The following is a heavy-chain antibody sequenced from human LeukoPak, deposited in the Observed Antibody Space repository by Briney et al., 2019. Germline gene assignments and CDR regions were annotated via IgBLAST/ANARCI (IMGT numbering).Heavy chain of an antibody. J-gene: IGHJ3*02. CDR3: AHSQVFSYGSFHDAYDI. CDR1: GFSLSTSGVG. D-gene: IGHD5-18*01. V-gene: IGHV2-5*02. Sequence: SGPTLVNATQTLTLTSSRSGFSLSTSGVGVGWIRQPPGKALEWLALIYWDDDSRYSPSLKSRLTIAKDTSKNQVVLTLTNMDSVDTATYYWAHSQVFSYGSFHDAYDIWGLGMLVTVSS. CDR2: IYWDDDS.